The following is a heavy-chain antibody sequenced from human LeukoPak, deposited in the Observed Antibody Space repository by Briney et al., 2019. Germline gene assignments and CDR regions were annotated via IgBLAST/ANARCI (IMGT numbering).Heavy chain of an antibody. CDR1: GYTFTSYY. CDR3: AREPALSAPPFIGTSANPYFDY. CDR2: INPSGGST. V-gene: IGHV1-46*01. D-gene: IGHD2-2*01. Sequence: ASVKVSCKASGYTFTSYYMHWVRQAPGQGLEWMGMINPSGGSTSYAQKFQGRVTMTRDTSTSTVYMELSSLRSEDTAVYYCAREPALSAPPFIGTSANPYFDYWGQGTLVTVSS. J-gene: IGHJ4*02.